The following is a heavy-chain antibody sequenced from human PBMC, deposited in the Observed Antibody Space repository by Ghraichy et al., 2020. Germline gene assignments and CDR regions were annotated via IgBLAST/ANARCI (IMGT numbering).Heavy chain of an antibody. CDR1: GFTVSSNY. CDR2: IYSGGST. V-gene: IGHV3-53*04. Sequence: GGSLRLSCAASGFTVSSNYMSWVRQAPGKGLEWVSVIYSGGSTYYADSVKCRFTISRHNSKNTLYLQMNSMLAEDTAGYYCARTSGSSSSWPTTYEAFDIWGQGKMVTVSS. D-gene: IGHD6-13*01. J-gene: IGHJ3*02. CDR3: ARTSGSSSSWPTTYEAFDI.